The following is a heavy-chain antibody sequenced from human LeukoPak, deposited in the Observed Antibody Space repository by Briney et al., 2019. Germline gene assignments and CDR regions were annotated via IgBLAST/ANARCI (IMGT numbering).Heavy chain of an antibody. CDR3: VRSLRSADF. CDR2: ISTDGSQT. Sequence: GGSLRLSCEASGFTFSNYWMHWVRHAPGKGLMWVSQISTDGSQTFYADSVKGRFTISRDNAKNTLFLQMDSLRPEDTAVYYCVRSLRSADFWGQGTLVTVSS. CDR1: GFTFSNYW. J-gene: IGHJ4*02. V-gene: IGHV3-74*01.